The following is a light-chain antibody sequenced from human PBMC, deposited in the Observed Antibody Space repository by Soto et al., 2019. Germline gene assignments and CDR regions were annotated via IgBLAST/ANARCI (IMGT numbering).Light chain of an antibody. V-gene: IGLV2-14*01. CDR3: SSYTSNNFYV. Sequence: QSALTQPASVSGSPGQSITISCTGTTSDVGGYNYVSWYQQHPGKVPKLLIYEVNNRPSGVSSRFSGSKSGNTASLTISGLQAEDEADYYCSSYTSNNFYVFGLGTKLTVL. CDR2: EVN. CDR1: TSDVGGYNY. J-gene: IGLJ1*01.